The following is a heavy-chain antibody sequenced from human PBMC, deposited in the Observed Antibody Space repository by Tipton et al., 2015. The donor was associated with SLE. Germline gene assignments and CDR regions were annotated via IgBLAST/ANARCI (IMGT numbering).Heavy chain of an antibody. Sequence: TLSLTCTVSDGSIRSTNYYWGWIRQPPGKGLEWIGSIFYTGSTYYNPSLKSRVSFSIGTSKHQFSLKLNSLTAADTAVYYCARRHYSGPFDSWVQGTLVTVSS. D-gene: IGHD5-12*01. CDR1: DGSIRSTNYY. J-gene: IGHJ4*02. CDR3: ARRHYSGPFDS. CDR2: IFYTGST. V-gene: IGHV4-39*07.